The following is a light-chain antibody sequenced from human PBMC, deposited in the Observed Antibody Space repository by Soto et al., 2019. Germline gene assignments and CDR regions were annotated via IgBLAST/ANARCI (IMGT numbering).Light chain of an antibody. CDR2: GVS. CDR3: QQYHSHPNT. V-gene: IGKV1-5*01. J-gene: IGKJ2*01. CDR1: QRISSW. Sequence: DIQMTQSPSTLSASVGDRVTITCRASQRISSWLAWYQQKPGKAPKLLIYGVSSLESGVPSRFSGSGYGAEFTLTISSLQPDDFANYYCQQYHSHPNTFGQGTKLEIK.